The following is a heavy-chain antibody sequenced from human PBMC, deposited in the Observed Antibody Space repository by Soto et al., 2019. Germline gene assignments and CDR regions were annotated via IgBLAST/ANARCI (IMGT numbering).Heavy chain of an antibody. CDR2: IYYSGST. J-gene: IGHJ3*02. CDR1: GGSISSGDYY. CDR3: ARAPPGIFGAVDAFDI. V-gene: IGHV4-30-4*01. D-gene: IGHD3-3*01. Sequence: QVQLQESGPGLVKPSQTLSLTCTVSGGSISSGDYYWSWIRQPPGKGLEWIGYIYYSGSTYYNPSLKSRVTISVDTSKNQFSLKLSSVTAADTAVYYCARAPPGIFGAVDAFDIWGQGTMVTVSS.